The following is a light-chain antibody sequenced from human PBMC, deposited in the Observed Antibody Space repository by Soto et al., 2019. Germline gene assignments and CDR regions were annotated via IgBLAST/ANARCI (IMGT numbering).Light chain of an antibody. V-gene: IGKV1-5*01. Sequence: QMTQSPSTLSAPIGDRVTITCRASQTINGSWAWYQQKPGRPSKLLIYDVSFLESGAPSRFSGSGSGTDFTLTISSLRPDDVATFYCQQYKVYPSTFGEGSRLDIQ. CDR2: DVS. CDR3: QQYKVYPST. CDR1: QTINGS. J-gene: IGKJ2*01.